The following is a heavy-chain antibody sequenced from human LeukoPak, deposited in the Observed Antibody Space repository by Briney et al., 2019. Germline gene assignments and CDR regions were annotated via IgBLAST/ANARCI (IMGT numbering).Heavy chain of an antibody. D-gene: IGHD1-26*01. CDR1: GFTFSSSA. V-gene: IGHV3-23*01. J-gene: IGHJ4*02. CDR2: ISDRGGST. CDR3: VKTLTGVKWGVFGY. Sequence: PGGSLRLSCAASGFTFSSSAMAWVRQAPGKGLEWLSIISDRGGSTYYADSVKGRFTISRDNSKNTLYLQMDSLRADDTAVYYCVKTLTGVKWGVFGYWGQGTLVTVSS.